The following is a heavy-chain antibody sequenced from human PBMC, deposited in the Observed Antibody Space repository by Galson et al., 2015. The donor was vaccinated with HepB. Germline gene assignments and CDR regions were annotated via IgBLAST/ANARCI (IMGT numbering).Heavy chain of an antibody. D-gene: IGHD3-16*01. Sequence: SLRLSCASSGFSFSNYAIHWVRQAPGKGLEWMAVISYDGSFRYYSDSVKGRLTVSRDPSRSILYLQMNSRRVDDTAVYYCAKGGPGRIGMMINRPLGFYPWGQGTLVIVSS. V-gene: IGHV3-30*18. CDR1: GFSFSNYA. J-gene: IGHJ5*02. CDR2: ISYDGSFR. CDR3: AKGGPGRIGMMINRPLGFYP.